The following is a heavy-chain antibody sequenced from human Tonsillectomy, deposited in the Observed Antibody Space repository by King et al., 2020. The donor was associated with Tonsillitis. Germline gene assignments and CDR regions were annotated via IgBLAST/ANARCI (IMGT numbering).Heavy chain of an antibody. J-gene: IGHJ4*02. CDR3: TTMITIFGVVVN. D-gene: IGHD3-3*01. V-gene: IGHV3-15*01. Sequence: VQLVESGGGLVKPGGSLRLSCAASGFTFSNAWMSWVRQAPGKGLDGVGRFKSKTEVGTTDYAAPVKGRFTISRDDSKNTLYLQMNSLKTEDTAVYYCTTMITIFGVVVNWGQGTLVTVSS. CDR2: FKSKTEVGTT. CDR1: GFTFSNAW.